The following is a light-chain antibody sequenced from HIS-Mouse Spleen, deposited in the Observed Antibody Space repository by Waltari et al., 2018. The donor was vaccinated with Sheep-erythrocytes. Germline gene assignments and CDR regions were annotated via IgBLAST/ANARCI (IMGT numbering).Light chain of an antibody. CDR3: SSYAGSNNYV. V-gene: IGLV2-8*01. CDR1: SSDVGGYNY. Sequence: QSALTQPPSASGSPGQSVTISCTGTSSDVGGYNYVSWYQQHPGKAPTLMIYEVSKRASGGPDRFSGSKAGNTAPLTVSGLQAEDEADYYCSSYAGSNNYVFGTGTKVTVL. CDR2: EVS. J-gene: IGLJ1*01.